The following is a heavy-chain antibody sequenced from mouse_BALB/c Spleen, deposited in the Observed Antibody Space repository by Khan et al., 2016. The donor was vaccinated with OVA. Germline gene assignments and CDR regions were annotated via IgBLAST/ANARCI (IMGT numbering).Heavy chain of an antibody. J-gene: IGHJ2*01. V-gene: IGHV3-2*02. CDR1: GYSITSGYG. CDR3: ARTARIKY. D-gene: IGHD1-2*01. Sequence: EVKLLESGPGLVKPSQSLSLTCTVTGYSITSGYGWNWNRQFPGNKLEWMGYISYSGSTNYNPSLKSRISITRATSKNQIFLQFTSGTTEDTATYYCARTARIKYWGQGTTLTVST. CDR2: ISYSGST.